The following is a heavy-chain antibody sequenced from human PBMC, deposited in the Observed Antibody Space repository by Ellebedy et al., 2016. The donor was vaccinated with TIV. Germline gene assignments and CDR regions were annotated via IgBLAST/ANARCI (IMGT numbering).Heavy chain of an antibody. V-gene: IGHV1-69*13. Sequence: AASVKVSCKASGCTFSSYAISWVRQAPGQGLEWMGGIIPSFGTANYAQKFQGRVTITADESTSTAYMELSSLSSEDTAVYYCARARGGYCSSTSCYPYYYYYGMDAWGQGTTVTVSS. J-gene: IGHJ6*02. CDR1: GCTFSSYA. D-gene: IGHD2-2*01. CDR2: IIPSFGTA. CDR3: ARARGGYCSSTSCYPYYYYYGMDA.